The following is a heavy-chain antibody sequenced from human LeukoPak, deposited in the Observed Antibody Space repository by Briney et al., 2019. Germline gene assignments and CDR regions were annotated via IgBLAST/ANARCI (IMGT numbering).Heavy chain of an antibody. Sequence: SETLSLTCTVSGGSISSYYWSWIRQPPGKGLEWLGYIYYGGSSNYNPSLKSRVTMSADTSKNQFSLKLSSVTAADTAVYYCARVPRSYYYYYYMDVWGKGTTVTVSS. CDR3: ARVPRSYYYYYYMDV. J-gene: IGHJ6*03. CDR1: GGSISSYY. V-gene: IGHV4-59*01. CDR2: IYYGGSS.